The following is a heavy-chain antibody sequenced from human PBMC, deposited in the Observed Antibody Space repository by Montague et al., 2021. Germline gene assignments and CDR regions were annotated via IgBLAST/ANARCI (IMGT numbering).Heavy chain of an antibody. Sequence: SDTLSLTCSVPGASISDYYWSWIRQPPGKGLEWIGYIYYSRRTNYNPSLKSRVSISVDTSKNQFSLKLSSVTAADTAFYYCAVTNPYYYYGMDVWGQGTTVTVTS. CDR1: GASISDYY. CDR3: AVTNPYYYYGMDV. CDR2: IYYSRRT. J-gene: IGHJ6*02. V-gene: IGHV4-59*07. D-gene: IGHD1-14*01.